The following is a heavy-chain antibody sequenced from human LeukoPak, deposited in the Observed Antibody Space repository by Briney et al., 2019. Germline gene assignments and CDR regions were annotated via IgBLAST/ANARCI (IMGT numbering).Heavy chain of an antibody. J-gene: IGHJ4*02. CDR3: ARCRYSSRPDFEY. D-gene: IGHD6-13*01. CDR2: IYYTGGT. Sequence: SETESLTCTVSGGSISSYYWSWIRQPPGKGLEWIGYIYYTGGTNYNPSLKSRVTISADTSRNQFSLTLSSVTSADTAVYYCARCRYSSRPDFEYWGPGSLVTVSS. V-gene: IGHV4-59*01. CDR1: GGSISSYY.